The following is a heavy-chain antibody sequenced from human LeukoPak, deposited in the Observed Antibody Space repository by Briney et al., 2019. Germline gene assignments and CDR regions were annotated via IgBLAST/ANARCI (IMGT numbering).Heavy chain of an antibody. D-gene: IGHD3-22*01. V-gene: IGHV3-7*01. CDR1: GFTFSNYW. Sequence: PGGSLRLSCAASGFTFSNYWMSWVRQAPGKGLEWVANIKQDGSEKYYVDSVKGRFTISRDNAKNSLYLQMNSLRAEDTAVYYCARTTNPYYYDSSGYSDAFDIWGQGTMVTVSS. CDR2: IKQDGSEK. J-gene: IGHJ3*02. CDR3: ARTTNPYYYDSSGYSDAFDI.